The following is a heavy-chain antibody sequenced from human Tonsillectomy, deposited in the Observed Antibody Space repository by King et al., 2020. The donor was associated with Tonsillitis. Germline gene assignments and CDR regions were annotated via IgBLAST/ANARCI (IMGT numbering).Heavy chain of an antibody. CDR3: ARRWRTAYFSTMDV. CDR1: GGSISSTSHL. Sequence: LQLQESGPGLVKPSETLSLTCTVSGGSISSTSHLWGWIRQPPGKGLEWIGSIYYNGGTNYNPSLKSRVTISVDTSKSQFSLKLSSVTAADTAVYYCARRWRTAYFSTMDVWGQGTTVTVSS. J-gene: IGHJ6*02. V-gene: IGHV4-39*01. D-gene: IGHD2/OR15-2a*01. CDR2: IYYNGGT.